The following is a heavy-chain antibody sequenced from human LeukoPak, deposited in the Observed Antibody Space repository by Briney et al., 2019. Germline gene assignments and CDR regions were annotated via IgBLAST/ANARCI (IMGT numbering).Heavy chain of an antibody. J-gene: IGHJ4*02. CDR2: TSPAGNEI. CDR1: GFSFSSFA. CDR3: ARVEMPIIAVFDY. D-gene: IGHD5-24*01. Sequence: GRSLRLSCAASGFSFSSFALHWVRQAPGKGPEWVAATSPAGNEIYYADSVKGRFTISRDNSNNTLYPQMNSLRPEDTAVYYCARVEMPIIAVFDYWGQGTLVTVSS. V-gene: IGHV3-30*01.